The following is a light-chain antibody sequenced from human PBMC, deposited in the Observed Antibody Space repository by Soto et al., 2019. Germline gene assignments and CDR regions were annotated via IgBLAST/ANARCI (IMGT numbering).Light chain of an antibody. Sequence: DIQMTQSPSTLSASVGDRVTITCRASQNINNWLAWYQQKPGKAPKLLIYRASSLESGVPSRFSGRGSGTDSIFTITSLQSDDFATYYCQQYSSDSTFGQGTKVEIK. CDR2: RAS. CDR3: QQYSSDST. CDR1: QNINNW. J-gene: IGKJ1*01. V-gene: IGKV1-5*03.